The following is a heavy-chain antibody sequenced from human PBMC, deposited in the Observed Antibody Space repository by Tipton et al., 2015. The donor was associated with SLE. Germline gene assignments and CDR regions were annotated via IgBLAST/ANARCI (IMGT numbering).Heavy chain of an antibody. CDR2: ISYDGSNK. D-gene: IGHD3-16*01. CDR3: ARGGGFDP. V-gene: IGHV3-30*03. CDR1: GFTFSSYG. J-gene: IGHJ5*02. Sequence: SLRLSCAASGFTFSSYGMHWVRQAPGKGLEWVAVISYDGSNKYYADSVKGRFTISRDNSKNTLYLQMNSLRAEDTAVYYCARGGGFDPWGQGTLVTVSS.